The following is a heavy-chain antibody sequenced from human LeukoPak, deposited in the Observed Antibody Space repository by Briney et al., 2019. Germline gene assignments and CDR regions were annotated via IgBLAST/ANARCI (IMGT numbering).Heavy chain of an antibody. V-gene: IGHV1-2*02. CDR2: INPNSGDT. Sequence: GSSVNVSCKASAYSFTFYFMQWVRQAPGQGLDWMGWINPNSGDTNYAQKFQGRVTITRDTSISTAYMELSRLRSDDAAVYYCAGRFYYAMDVWGQGTTVTVSS. CDR1: AYSFTFYF. CDR3: AGRFYYAMDV. J-gene: IGHJ6*02. D-gene: IGHD3-16*01.